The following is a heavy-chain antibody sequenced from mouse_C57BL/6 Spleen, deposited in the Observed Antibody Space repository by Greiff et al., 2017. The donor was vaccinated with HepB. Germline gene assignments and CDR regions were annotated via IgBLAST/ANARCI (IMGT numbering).Heavy chain of an antibody. D-gene: IGHD2-5*01. CDR3: ARDYSKDAMDY. V-gene: IGHV1-59*01. CDR1: GYTFTSYW. CDR2: IDPSDSYT. J-gene: IGHJ4*01. Sequence: QVQLQQPGAELVRPGTSVKLSCKASGYTFTSYWMHWVKQSPGQGLEWIGVIDPSDSYTNYNQKFKGKATLTVDTSSSTAYMQLSSLTSEDSAVYYCARDYSKDAMDYWGQGTSVTVSS.